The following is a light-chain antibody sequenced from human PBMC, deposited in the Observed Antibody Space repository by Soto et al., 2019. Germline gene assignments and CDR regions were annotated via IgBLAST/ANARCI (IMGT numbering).Light chain of an antibody. Sequence: SYELTQTPSVSVSPGQTASITCSGDKVGDKYVCWYQQKAGQSPILVIYQNNQRPSGIPERFSGSNSGNTATLTISGTQAMDEAYYYCQTWDNNIKIFGGRTKRTVL. J-gene: IGLJ2*01. V-gene: IGLV3-1*01. CDR3: QTWDNNIKI. CDR1: KVGDKY. CDR2: QNN.